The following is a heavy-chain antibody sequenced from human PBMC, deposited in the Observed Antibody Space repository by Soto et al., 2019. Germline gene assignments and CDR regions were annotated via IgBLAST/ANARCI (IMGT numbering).Heavy chain of an antibody. CDR2: ISYDGSNK. CDR3: AKAGCSSTSCYSNDYYYYGMDV. V-gene: IGHV3-30*18. CDR1: GFTFSSYG. Sequence: QVQLVESGGGVVQPGRSLRLSCAASGFTFSSYGMHWVRQAPGKGLEWVAVISYDGSNKYYADSVKGRFTISRDNSKNTLYLQMNSLRAEDTAVYYCAKAGCSSTSCYSNDYYYYGMDVW. J-gene: IGHJ6*01. D-gene: IGHD2-2*01.